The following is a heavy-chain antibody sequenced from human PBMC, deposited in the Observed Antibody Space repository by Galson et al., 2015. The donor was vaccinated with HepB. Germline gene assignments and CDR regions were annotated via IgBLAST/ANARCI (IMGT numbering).Heavy chain of an antibody. D-gene: IGHD2-2*01. V-gene: IGHV3-21*01. CDR2: ISNSSSYI. J-gene: IGHJ4*01. CDR3: ARVLYCSSTSCHPFDH. CDR1: GFTFSSYC. Sequence: SLRLSCAASGFTFSSYCMNWVRQAPGKGLEWVSSISNSSSYIYYADSVKGRFTISRDNAKNSLYLQMNSLRAEDTAVYYCARVLYCSSTSCHPFDHWGQEPWSPSPQ.